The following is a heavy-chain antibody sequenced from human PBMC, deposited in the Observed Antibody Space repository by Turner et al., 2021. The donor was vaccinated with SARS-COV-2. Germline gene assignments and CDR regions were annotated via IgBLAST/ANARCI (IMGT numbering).Heavy chain of an antibody. D-gene: IGHD6-19*01. CDR1: GFTFSSSG. CDR3: ARPIPSYSSGWYGCYFDY. J-gene: IGHJ4*02. Sequence: QVQLVESGGGVVQPGRSLRLSCAASGFTFSSSGMHGVRQAPGKGLELVAFIWYDGSNRYYADSVKGRFTISRDNSKNTLSLQMNSLRAEDTAVYYCARPIPSYSSGWYGCYFDYWGQGTLVTVSS. V-gene: IGHV3-33*01. CDR2: IWYDGSNR.